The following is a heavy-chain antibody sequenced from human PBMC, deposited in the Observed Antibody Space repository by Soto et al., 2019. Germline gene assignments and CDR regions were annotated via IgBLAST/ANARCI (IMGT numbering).Heavy chain of an antibody. D-gene: IGHD2-2*02. CDR1: GSRFSNYV. V-gene: IGHV1-69*06. J-gene: IGHJ4*02. CDR3: AREGRGKKAGYNGLVSLGY. CDR2: IIPIFNST. Sequence: QVQLVQSGAEVKTPGSSLKVSCKVSGSRFSNYVISWVRQATGHGMEWLGRIIPIFNSTKYAQNFQGRVTITAAKSTSTASLELSSLRSDDTAVYYCAREGRGKKAGYNGLVSLGYWGQGTLVTVSS.